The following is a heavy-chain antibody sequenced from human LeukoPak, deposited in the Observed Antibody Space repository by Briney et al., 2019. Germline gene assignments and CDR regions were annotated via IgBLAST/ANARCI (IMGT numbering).Heavy chain of an antibody. V-gene: IGHV3-23*01. J-gene: IGHJ4*02. Sequence: GGSLRLSCAASGFTFSSYAMSWVRQAPGKGLEWVLAISGSGGSTYYADSVKGRFTISRDNSKNTLYLQMNSLRAEDTAVYYCAKDKGGIAVAGTWDYWGQGTLVTVSS. CDR3: AKDKGGIAVAGTWDY. D-gene: IGHD6-19*01. CDR2: ISGSGGST. CDR1: GFTFSSYA.